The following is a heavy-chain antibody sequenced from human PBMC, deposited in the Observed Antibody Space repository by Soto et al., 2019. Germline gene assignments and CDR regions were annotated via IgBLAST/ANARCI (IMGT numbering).Heavy chain of an antibody. V-gene: IGHV3-23*01. D-gene: IGHD2-15*01. J-gene: IGHJ4*02. CDR2: VSIGGST. CDR1: GFTFSSYA. CDR3: AKRRGAGGHFDY. Sequence: DVQLLESGGGLVQPEGSLRLSCAASGFTFSSYAMGWVRQGPGKGLEWVAVVSIGGSTHYADSVRGRFTISRDNFKNTLSLQMNSLTAEDTAVYFCAKRRGAGGHFDYWGQGALVTVSS.